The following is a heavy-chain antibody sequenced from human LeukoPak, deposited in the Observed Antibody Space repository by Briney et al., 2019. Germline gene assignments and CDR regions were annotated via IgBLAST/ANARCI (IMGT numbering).Heavy chain of an antibody. CDR3: VSIYYDSSGYYFFAFDY. Sequence: PGGSLRLSCAASGFTFSSYGMHWVRQAPGKGLEWVAFIRYDGSNKYYADSVKGRFTISRDNSKNTLYLQMNRLRAEDTAVYYCVSIYYDSSGYYFFAFDYWGQGTLVTVSS. CDR1: GFTFSSYG. V-gene: IGHV3-30*02. J-gene: IGHJ4*02. CDR2: IRYDGSNK. D-gene: IGHD3-22*01.